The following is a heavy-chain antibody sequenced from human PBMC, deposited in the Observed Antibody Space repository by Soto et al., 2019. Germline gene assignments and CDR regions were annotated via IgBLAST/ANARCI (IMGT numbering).Heavy chain of an antibody. Sequence: QVQLQESGPGLVKPSQTLSLTCTVSGGSIRSGNYYWSWIRQHPGKGLEWMGYIYYSGSTYYNPSLWGRVTISLDTPKNPFSLKLSSVPAADTAVYYCARVITGPFASAYYFDYWGQGTLVTVSS. D-gene: IGHD1-20*01. CDR1: GGSIRSGNYY. CDR3: ARVITGPFASAYYFDY. CDR2: IYYSGST. J-gene: IGHJ4*02. V-gene: IGHV4-31*03.